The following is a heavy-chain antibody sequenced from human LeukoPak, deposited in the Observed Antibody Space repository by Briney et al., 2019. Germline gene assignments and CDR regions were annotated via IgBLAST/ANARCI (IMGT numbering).Heavy chain of an antibody. CDR3: VRGMDT. CDR1: GFTFRNYW. J-gene: IGHJ3*02. Sequence: GGSLRLSCAASGFTFRNYWMTWVRQAPGKGLEWVANIKQDGSSRYYVDSVEGRFSISRDNAKNSQYLQMSSLRPEGTAVYYCVRGMDTWGQGTMVTVSS. CDR2: IKQDGSSR. V-gene: IGHV3-7*01.